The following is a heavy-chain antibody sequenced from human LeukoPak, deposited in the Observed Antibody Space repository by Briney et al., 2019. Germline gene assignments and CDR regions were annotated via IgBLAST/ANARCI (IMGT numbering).Heavy chain of an antibody. CDR1: GYNFTKYW. CDR2: IYPGDSDT. V-gene: IGHV5-51*01. CDR3: ATPGGKRYCSGGSCYPI. Sequence: GESLKISCKGSGYNFTKYWIAWVRQMPGKGLEWMGIIYPGDSDTRYSPSFQGLVTFSADKSISTAYLQWSSLKASDTAMYYCATPGGKRYCSGGSCYPIWGQGTMVTVSS. J-gene: IGHJ3*02. D-gene: IGHD2-15*01.